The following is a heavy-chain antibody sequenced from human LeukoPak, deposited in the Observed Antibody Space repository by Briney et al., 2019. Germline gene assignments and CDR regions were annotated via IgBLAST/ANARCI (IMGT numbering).Heavy chain of an antibody. CDR3: AKDRGSGWAFDH. CDR1: GFTFSSYA. V-gene: IGHV3-23*01. D-gene: IGHD6-19*01. J-gene: IGHJ4*02. Sequence: GGSLRLSCAASGFTFSSYAMSWVRQAPGKGLEWVSAISGSGSSTYYADSVKGRFTISRDNSKNTLYLQMNSLRAEDTAVYYCAKDRGSGWAFDHWGQGTLVTVSS. CDR2: ISGSGSST.